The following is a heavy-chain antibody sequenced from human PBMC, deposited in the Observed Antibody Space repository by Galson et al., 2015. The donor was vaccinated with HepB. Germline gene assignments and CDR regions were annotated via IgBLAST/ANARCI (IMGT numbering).Heavy chain of an antibody. CDR2: ISSSSSYI. CDR1: GFTFSSYS. CDR3: ARSVGHDSSGYYWARQDNWYFDL. D-gene: IGHD3-22*01. J-gene: IGHJ2*01. V-gene: IGHV3-21*01. Sequence: SLRLSCAASGFTFSSYSMNWVRQAPGKGLEWVSSISSSSSYIYYADSVKGRFTISRDNAKNSLYLQMNSLRAEDTAVYYCARSVGHDSSGYYWARQDNWYFDLWGRGTLVTVSS.